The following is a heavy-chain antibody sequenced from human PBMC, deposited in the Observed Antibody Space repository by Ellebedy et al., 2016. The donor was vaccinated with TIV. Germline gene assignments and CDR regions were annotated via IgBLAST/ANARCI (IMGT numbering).Heavy chain of an antibody. CDR2: ISSSSSYI. D-gene: IGHD2-21*02. V-gene: IGHV3-21*01. Sequence: GESLKISRAASGFTFSSYSMNWVRQAPGKGLEWVSSISSSSSYIYYADSVKGRFTISRDNAKNSLYLQMNSLRAEDTAVYYCARDHLGTAIPYDYWGQGTLVTVSS. J-gene: IGHJ4*02. CDR3: ARDHLGTAIPYDY. CDR1: GFTFSSYS.